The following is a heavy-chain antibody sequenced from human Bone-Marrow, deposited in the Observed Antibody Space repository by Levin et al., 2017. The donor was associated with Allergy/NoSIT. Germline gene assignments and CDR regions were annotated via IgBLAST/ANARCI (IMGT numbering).Heavy chain of an antibody. CDR1: GFTLSRYG. D-gene: IGHD6-6*01. CDR2: ISYDGRAK. CDR3: AKDLGRGFEYSSSSSLDY. V-gene: IGHV3-30*18. Sequence: GESLKISCAASGFTLSRYGMHWVRQAPGKGLEWVAAISYDGRAKYYPDSVKGRFTISTDNFDNTVYLQMNSLSAEDTALYYCAKDLGRGFEYSSSSSLDYWGQGTLVTVSS. J-gene: IGHJ4*02.